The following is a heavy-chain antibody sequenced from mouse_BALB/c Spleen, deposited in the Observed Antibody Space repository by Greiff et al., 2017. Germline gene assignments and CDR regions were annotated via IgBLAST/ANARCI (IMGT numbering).Heavy chain of an antibody. D-gene: IGHD2-14*01. CDR3: VYYRYDAFAY. CDR1: GYTFTDYN. CDR2: INPNNGGT. J-gene: IGHJ3*01. V-gene: IGHV1-18*01. Sequence: VQLKESGPELVKPGASVKIPCKASGYTFTDYNMDWVKQSHGKSLEWIGDINPNNGGTIYNQKFKGKATLTVDKSSSTAYMELRSLTSEDTAVYYCVYYRYDAFAYWGQGTLVTVSA.